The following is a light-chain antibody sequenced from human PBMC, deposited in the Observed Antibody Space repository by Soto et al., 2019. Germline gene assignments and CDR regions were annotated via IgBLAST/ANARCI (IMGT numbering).Light chain of an antibody. CDR2: GAS. Sequence: EIVMTQSPATLSVSPGERATLSCRASQSVSSNLAWYQQKPGQAPRLLIYGASTRATGIPARFSGSGSGTEFTLPIISLQSEDFAVYYCQQYNNWPPVTFGGGTKVEIK. CDR3: QQYNNWPPVT. CDR1: QSVSSN. V-gene: IGKV3D-15*01. J-gene: IGKJ4*01.